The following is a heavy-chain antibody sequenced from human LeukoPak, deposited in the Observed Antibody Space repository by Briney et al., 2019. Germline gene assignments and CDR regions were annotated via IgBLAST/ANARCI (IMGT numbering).Heavy chain of an antibody. V-gene: IGHV5-51*01. D-gene: IGHD6-13*01. CDR3: ARLRGSSSWYDYYYYGMDV. CDR1: GYSLTSYW. Sequence: GESLKISCKGSGYSLTSYWIGWVRQMPGKGLEWMGIIYPGDSDTRYSPSFQGQVTISADKSISTAYLQWSSLKASDTAMYYCARLRGSSSWYDYYYYGMDVWGQGTTVTVSS. J-gene: IGHJ6*02. CDR2: IYPGDSDT.